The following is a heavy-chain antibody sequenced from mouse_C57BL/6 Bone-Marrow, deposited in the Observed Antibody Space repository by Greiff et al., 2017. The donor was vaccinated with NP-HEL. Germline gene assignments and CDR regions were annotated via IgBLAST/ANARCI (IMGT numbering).Heavy chain of an antibody. V-gene: IGHV5-6*02. J-gene: IGHJ2*01. CDR3: ARRVLTFDY. Sequence: EVKLVESGGDLVKPGGSLKLSCAASGFTFSSYGMSWVRQTPDKRLEWVATISSGGSYTYCPDSVKGRFTISRDNAKNTLYLQMSSLKSEDTAMYYCARRVLTFDYWGQGTTLTVSS. CDR1: GFTFSSYG. CDR2: ISSGGSYT. D-gene: IGHD4-1*01.